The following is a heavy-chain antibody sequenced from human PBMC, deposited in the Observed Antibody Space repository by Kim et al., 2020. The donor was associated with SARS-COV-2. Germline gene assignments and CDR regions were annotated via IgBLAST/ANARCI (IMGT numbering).Heavy chain of an antibody. CDR2: IYNSRST. V-gene: IGHV4-59*02. CDR1: SDSVSRNY. J-gene: IGHJ4*02. CDR3: AMGFSRTCGDC. Sequence: SETLSLICSVSSDSVSRNYWCWIRQPPGKGLEWIGYIYNSRSTNYNPSLKSRVTISADTSKNQFSLNLNSVTAADTAMYYCAMGFSRTCGDCWGQGTLVT. D-gene: IGHD3-3*02.